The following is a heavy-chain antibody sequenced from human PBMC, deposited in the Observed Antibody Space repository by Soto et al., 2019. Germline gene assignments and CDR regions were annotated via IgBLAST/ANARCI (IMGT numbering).Heavy chain of an antibody. Sequence: SETLSLTCTVSGGSISSGGYYWSWIRQHPGKGLEWIGYIYYSGSTYYNPSLKSRVTISVDTSKNQFSLKLSSVTAADTAVYYCARSRPIAARRSDYFDYWGQGTLVTVYS. J-gene: IGHJ4*02. CDR2: IYYSGST. CDR1: GGSISSGGYY. CDR3: ARSRPIAARRSDYFDY. D-gene: IGHD6-6*01. V-gene: IGHV4-31*03.